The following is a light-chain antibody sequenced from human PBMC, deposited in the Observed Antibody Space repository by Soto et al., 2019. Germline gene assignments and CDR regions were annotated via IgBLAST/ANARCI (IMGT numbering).Light chain of an antibody. CDR1: QDISSF. Sequence: DIQLTQSPSFLSASVGDRVTVTCRASQDISSFLAWYHQTPGKAPNLLIYAASTLQSGVPSRFSGSGSGTEFTLTISSLQPEDFATYYCQQLYSYPLTFGGGKKVEIK. CDR3: QQLYSYPLT. V-gene: IGKV1-9*01. CDR2: AAS. J-gene: IGKJ4*02.